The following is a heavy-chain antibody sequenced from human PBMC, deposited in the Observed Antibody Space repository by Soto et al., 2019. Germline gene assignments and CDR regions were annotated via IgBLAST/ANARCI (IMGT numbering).Heavy chain of an antibody. CDR3: AKDISPVWVQNFIDK. J-gene: IGHJ4*02. V-gene: IGHV3-9*01. Sequence: EVQLVESGGGLVQPGRSLRLSCAASGFSFDDYAMHWVRQAPGKGLEWVSGISWNSGSIGYADSVKGRFTISRDNAKKSLYLLMNSLGSEDTALYYCAKDISPVWVQNFIDKWGQGTLVTVSS. CDR2: ISWNSGSI. CDR1: GFSFDDYA. D-gene: IGHD5-18*01.